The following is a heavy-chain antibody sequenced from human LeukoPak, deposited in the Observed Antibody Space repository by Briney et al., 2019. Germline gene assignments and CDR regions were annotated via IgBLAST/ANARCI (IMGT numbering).Heavy chain of an antibody. J-gene: IGHJ4*02. CDR3: AESTLPYYYGSGSYMDY. CDR1: GFTFSSYA. D-gene: IGHD3-10*01. Sequence: PGGSLRLSCAASGFTFSSYAMSWVRQAPGKGLEWVSAISGSGGSTYYADSVKGRFTISRDNSKNTLYLQMNSLRAEDTAVYYCAESTLPYYYGSGSYMDYWGQGTPVTVSS. V-gene: IGHV3-23*01. CDR2: ISGSGGST.